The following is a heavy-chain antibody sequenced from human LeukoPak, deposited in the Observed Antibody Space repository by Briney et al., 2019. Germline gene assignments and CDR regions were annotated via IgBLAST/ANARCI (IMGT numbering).Heavy chain of an antibody. D-gene: IGHD6-19*01. Sequence: GGSLRLSCAASGSTVSSNYMSWVRQAPGKGLEWVSVIYSGGSTYYADSVKGRFTISRDNSKNTLYLQMNSLRAEDAAVYYCARQWLPYYYGMDVWGQGTTVTVSS. V-gene: IGHV3-53*01. CDR2: IYSGGST. CDR3: ARQWLPYYYGMDV. J-gene: IGHJ6*02. CDR1: GSTVSSNY.